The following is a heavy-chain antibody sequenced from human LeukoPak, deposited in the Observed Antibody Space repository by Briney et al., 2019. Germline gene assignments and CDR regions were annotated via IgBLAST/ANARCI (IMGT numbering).Heavy chain of an antibody. D-gene: IGHD3-22*01. J-gene: IGHJ6*03. V-gene: IGHV4-39*07. CDR3: ARSSEGRYYYDSSGYSYYYYYMDV. CDR1: GGSISSSSYY. Sequence: SETLSLTCTVSGGSISSSSYYWGWIRQPPGKGLEWIGSIYYSGSTYYNPSLKSRVAISVDASKNQFSLKLSSVTAADTAVYYCARSSEGRYYYDSSGYSYYYYYMDVWGKGTTVTISS. CDR2: IYYSGST.